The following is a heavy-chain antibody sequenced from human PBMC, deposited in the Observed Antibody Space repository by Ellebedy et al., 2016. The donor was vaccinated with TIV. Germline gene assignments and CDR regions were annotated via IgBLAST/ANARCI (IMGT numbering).Heavy chain of an antibody. CDR1: RYTFTNYY. Sequence: ASVKVSXKASRYTFTNYYINWVRQASGQGLEWMGIIDPGGGSTSYAQKFQGRVTMTRDTSTNTVYMELNSLRPDDTAVYYCARESGTYYWGQGSLVTVSS. CDR2: IDPGGGST. D-gene: IGHD3-10*01. J-gene: IGHJ4*02. V-gene: IGHV1-46*01. CDR3: ARESGTYY.